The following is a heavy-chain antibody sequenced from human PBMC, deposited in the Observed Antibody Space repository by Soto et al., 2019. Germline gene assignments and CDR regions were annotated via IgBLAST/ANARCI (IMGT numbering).Heavy chain of an antibody. J-gene: IGHJ5*02. CDR2: MHHNSGNT. Sequence: QVQLVQSGAEVKKPGASVKVACKASGYTFTSYDINWVRQAPGQGLEWMGWMHHNSGNTGREQKFQGRITMTRDTSISTAYMELTSLRSDDTAIYYCARGGGAAVVTGGWFDPWGQGTLVTVSS. V-gene: IGHV1-8*01. CDR3: ARGGGAAVVTGGWFDP. CDR1: GYTFTSYD. D-gene: IGHD2-15*01.